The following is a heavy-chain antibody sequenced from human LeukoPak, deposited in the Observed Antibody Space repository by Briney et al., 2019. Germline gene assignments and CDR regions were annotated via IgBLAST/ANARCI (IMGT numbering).Heavy chain of an antibody. CDR3: ARVLAVAGVDY. CDR2: IYHSGST. J-gene: IGHJ4*02. Sequence: PSETLSLTCVVSGYSISSGYYWGWIRQPPGKGLEWIGSIYHSGSTYYNPSLKSRVTISVDTSKNQFSLKLSSVTAADTAVHYCARVLAVAGVDYWGQGTLVTVSS. V-gene: IGHV4-38-2*01. D-gene: IGHD6-19*01. CDR1: GYSISSGYY.